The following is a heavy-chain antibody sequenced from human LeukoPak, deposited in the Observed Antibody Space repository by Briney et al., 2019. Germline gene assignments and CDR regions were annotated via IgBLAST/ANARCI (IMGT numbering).Heavy chain of an antibody. CDR3: AKAAANWFGP. CDR2: IWFDGSNE. V-gene: IGHV3-33*03. J-gene: IGHJ5*02. CDR1: GFTFSNYG. D-gene: IGHD6-25*01. Sequence: GRALRLSCAASGFTFSNYGMHWVRQAPGKGLEWVGVIWFDGSNEYYADSVKGRFTISRDNSKNTLYLQMNSLRAEDTAVYYCAKAAANWFGPWGQGTLVTVSS.